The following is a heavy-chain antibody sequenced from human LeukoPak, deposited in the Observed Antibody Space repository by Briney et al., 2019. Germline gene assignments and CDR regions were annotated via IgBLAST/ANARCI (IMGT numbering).Heavy chain of an antibody. CDR3: ARDSAYYYDSSGYGVFDI. Sequence: PSETLSLTCTVSGGSISSSSYYWGWIRQSPGKGLGWIASIYYNGGTYYTPSLKSRVTISVDTSKNQFSLKLSSVTAADTAVYYCARDSAYYYDSSGYGVFDIWGQGTMVTVSS. J-gene: IGHJ3*02. D-gene: IGHD3-22*01. CDR2: IYYNGGT. CDR1: GGSISSSSYY. V-gene: IGHV4-39*07.